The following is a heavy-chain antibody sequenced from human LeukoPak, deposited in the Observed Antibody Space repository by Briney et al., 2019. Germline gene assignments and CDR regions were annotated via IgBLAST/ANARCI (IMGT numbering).Heavy chain of an antibody. CDR3: VIVGSGWYDY. D-gene: IGHD6-19*01. V-gene: IGHV4-39*01. CDR1: GGSISSSSYY. Sequence: SETLSLTCTVSGGSISSSSYYWGWIRQPPGKGLEWIGSIYYSGSTYYNPSLKSRVTISVDTSKNQFSLKLSSVTAADTAVYYCVIVGSGWYDYWGQGTLVTVSS. J-gene: IGHJ4*02. CDR2: IYYSGST.